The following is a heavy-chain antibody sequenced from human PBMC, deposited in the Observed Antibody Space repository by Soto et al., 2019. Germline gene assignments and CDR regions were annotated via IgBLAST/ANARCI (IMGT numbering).Heavy chain of an antibody. CDR1: GGSISSSSYY. Sequence: PSETLSLTCTVSGGSISSSSYYWGWIRQPPGKGLEWIGSIYYSGSTHNNPSLKSRVTLSVDTSKNLFSLRLRSLTAADTAVYFCARVKATLYRHYYFDYWGQGTTVTVSS. J-gene: IGHJ4*02. V-gene: IGHV4-39*01. CDR3: ARVKATLYRHYYFDY. CDR2: IYYSGST. D-gene: IGHD5-12*01.